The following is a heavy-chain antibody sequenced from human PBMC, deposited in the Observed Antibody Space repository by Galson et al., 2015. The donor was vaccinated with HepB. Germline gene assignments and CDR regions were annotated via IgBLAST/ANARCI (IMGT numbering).Heavy chain of an antibody. CDR3: AADGPGGRLRYFDWLHY. CDR2: IVVGSGNT. Sequence: SVKVSCKASGFTFTSSAVQWVRQARGQRLEWIGWIVVGSGNTNYAQKFQERVTITRDMSTSTAYMELSSLRSEDTAVYYCAADGPGGRLRYFDWLHYWGQGTLVTVSS. D-gene: IGHD3-9*01. J-gene: IGHJ4*02. CDR1: GFTFTSSA. V-gene: IGHV1-58*01.